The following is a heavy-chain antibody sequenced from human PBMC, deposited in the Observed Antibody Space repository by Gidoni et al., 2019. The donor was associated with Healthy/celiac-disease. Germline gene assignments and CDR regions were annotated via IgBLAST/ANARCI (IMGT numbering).Heavy chain of an antibody. CDR3: AREIFDVFSYDSSGYSNWFDP. J-gene: IGHJ5*02. D-gene: IGHD3-22*01. Sequence: EVQLVESGGGLVQPGGSLRLSCAASGFTFSSYSMNWVRQAPGKGLEWVSYISSSSSTIYYADSVKGRFTISRDNAKNSLYLQMNSLRAEDTAVYYCAREIFDVFSYDSSGYSNWFDPWGQGTLVTVSS. CDR2: ISSSSSTI. V-gene: IGHV3-48*04. CDR1: GFTFSSYS.